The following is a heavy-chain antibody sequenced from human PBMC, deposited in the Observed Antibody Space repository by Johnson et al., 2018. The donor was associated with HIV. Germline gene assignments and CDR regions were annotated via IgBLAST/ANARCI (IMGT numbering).Heavy chain of an antibody. D-gene: IGHD6-19*01. CDR3: ARRGGSGWSAFDI. CDR1: GFTFSSYG. CDR2: IRYDRSNR. Sequence: VQLVESGGGVVQPGGSLRLSCAASGFTFSSYGMHWVRQAPGKGLEWVAFIRYDRSNRYYADSGKGRFTVSRDNSKNTLFLQMNSLRAEDTALYYCARRGGSGWSAFDIWGQGTIVTVSS. J-gene: IGHJ3*02. V-gene: IGHV3-30*02.